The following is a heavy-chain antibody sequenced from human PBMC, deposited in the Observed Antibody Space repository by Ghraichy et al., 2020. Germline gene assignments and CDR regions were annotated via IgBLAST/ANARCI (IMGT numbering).Heavy chain of an antibody. Sequence: SETLSLTCAVYGGSFSGYYWSWIRQPPGKGLEWIGEINHSGSTNYNPSLKSRVTISVDTSKNQFSLKLSYVTAADTAVDYCARGRWGVITHYYFDYWGQGTLVTVSS. CDR1: GGSFSGYY. CDR3: ARGRWGVITHYYFDY. V-gene: IGHV4-34*01. D-gene: IGHD3-10*01. CDR2: INHSGST. J-gene: IGHJ4*02.